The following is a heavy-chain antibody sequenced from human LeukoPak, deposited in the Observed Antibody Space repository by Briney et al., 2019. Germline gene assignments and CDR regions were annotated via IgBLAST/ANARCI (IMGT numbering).Heavy chain of an antibody. Sequence: GASVKVSCKASGGSFSSYAISWVRQAPGQGLEWMGRIILILGIANYAQKFQGSVTITADKSTSTACMGLSSVRSEDTSVYYCARGSGSYYVYWGQGTLVTVSS. CDR3: ARGSGSYYVY. CDR1: GGSFSSYA. D-gene: IGHD1-26*01. J-gene: IGHJ4*02. CDR2: IILILGIA. V-gene: IGHV1-69*04.